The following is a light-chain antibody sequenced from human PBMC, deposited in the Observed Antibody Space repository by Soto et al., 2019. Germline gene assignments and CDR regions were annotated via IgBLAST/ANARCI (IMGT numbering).Light chain of an antibody. Sequence: QSALTQPASVSGSPGQSITISCSGTTSDVGGYNLVSWYQHHPGKAPKLVIYESTKRPSGVSDRFSGSKSGNTASLTLSGLQAEDEADYFCCSFAGSTTFRVVFGGGTKLTV. CDR1: TSDVGGYNL. CDR3: CSFAGSTTFRVV. CDR2: EST. J-gene: IGLJ3*02. V-gene: IGLV2-23*02.